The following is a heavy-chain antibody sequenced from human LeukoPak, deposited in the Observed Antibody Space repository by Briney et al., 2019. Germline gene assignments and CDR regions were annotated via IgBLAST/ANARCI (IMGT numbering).Heavy chain of an antibody. CDR2: IYYSGHT. D-gene: IGHD5-24*01. J-gene: IGHJ4*02. CDR3: ARATWNGYMFNY. CDR1: DDSLNNYY. Sequence: SETLSLTCTVFDDSLNNYYWNWIRQPPGKGLEWIGYIYYSGHTNYNPSLNSRVAISIDTSKNQFSLKLNSLTAADTAVYYCARATWNGYMFNYWGQGSLVTVTS. V-gene: IGHV4-59*01.